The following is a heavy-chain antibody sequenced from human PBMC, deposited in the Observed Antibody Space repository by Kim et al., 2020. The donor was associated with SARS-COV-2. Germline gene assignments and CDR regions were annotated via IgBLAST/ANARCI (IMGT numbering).Heavy chain of an antibody. CDR1: GFTVSSNY. CDR2: IYSGGST. V-gene: IGHV3-66*01. CDR3: ARCSSGSYGDAFDI. Sequence: GGSLRLSCAASGFTVSSNYMSWVRQAPGKGLEWVSVIYSGGSTYYADSVKGRFTISRDNSKNTLYLQMNSLRAEDTAVYYCARCSSGSYGDAFDIWGQGTMVTVSS. J-gene: IGHJ3*02. D-gene: IGHD6-19*01.